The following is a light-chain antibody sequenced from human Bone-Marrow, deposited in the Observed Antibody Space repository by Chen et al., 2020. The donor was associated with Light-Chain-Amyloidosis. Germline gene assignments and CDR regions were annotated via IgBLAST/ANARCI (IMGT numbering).Light chain of an antibody. CDR2: GDT. CDR1: SSNIGAGYD. Sequence: QSVLTQSPSVSGAPGQRVIISCSGRSSNIGAGYDVHWYQQIPGTAPKLLIYGDTNRPSGVPDRFSGFKSGTSAYLAIAGLQAEDEAHYFCQSYDSSLSGVVFGGGAKLTVL. J-gene: IGLJ2*01. CDR3: QSYDSSLSGVV. V-gene: IGLV1-40*01.